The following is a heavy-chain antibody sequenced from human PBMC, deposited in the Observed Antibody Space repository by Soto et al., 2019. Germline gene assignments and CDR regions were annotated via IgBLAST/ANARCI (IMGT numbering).Heavy chain of an antibody. J-gene: IGHJ4*02. V-gene: IGHV4-39*01. CDR1: GGSISSSSYY. CDR2: IYYSGST. D-gene: IGHD2-15*01. Sequence: PSETLSLTCTVSGGSISSSSYYWGWIRQPPGKGLEWIGSIYYSGSTYYNPSLKSRVTISVDTSKNQFSLKLSSVTAADTAVYYCARLGYCSGGSCYSVLFFDYWGQGTLVTVSS. CDR3: ARLGYCSGGSCYSVLFFDY.